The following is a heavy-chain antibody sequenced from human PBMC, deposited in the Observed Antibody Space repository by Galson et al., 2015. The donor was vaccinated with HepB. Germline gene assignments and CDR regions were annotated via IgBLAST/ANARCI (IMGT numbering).Heavy chain of an antibody. CDR2: IIPIFGTA. J-gene: IGHJ6*02. Sequence: SVKVSCKASGGTFSSYAISWVRQAPGQGLEWMGGIIPIFGTANYAQKFQGRDTNTADESTSTAYMELSSLSSEETAVYYCAQVGVTIFGVVSYYYYGMVVWVPWTTVTVSS. CDR1: GGTFSSYA. CDR3: AQVGVTIFGVVSYYYYGMVV. V-gene: IGHV1-69*13. D-gene: IGHD3-3*01.